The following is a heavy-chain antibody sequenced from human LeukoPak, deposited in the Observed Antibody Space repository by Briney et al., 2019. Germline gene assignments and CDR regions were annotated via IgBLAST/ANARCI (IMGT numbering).Heavy chain of an antibody. V-gene: IGHV3-21*01. CDR2: ISSSSSYI. CDR3: ARVRSSGWLVDY. CDR1: GFTFSSYR. D-gene: IGHD6-19*01. Sequence: GGSLRLSCAASGFTFSSYRMNWVRQAPGKGLEWVSSISSSSSYIYYADSVKGRFTISRDNAKNSLYLQMNSLRAEDTAVYYCARVRSSGWLVDYWGQGTLVTVSS. J-gene: IGHJ4*02.